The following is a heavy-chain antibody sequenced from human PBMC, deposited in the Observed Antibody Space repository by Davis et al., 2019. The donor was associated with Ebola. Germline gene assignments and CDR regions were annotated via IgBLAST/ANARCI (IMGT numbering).Heavy chain of an antibody. Sequence: SETLSLSCAVYGGSFSGYYWSWIRQPPGKGLEWIGSIFYSGSTYYNPSLKSRVTISVDTSKNQFSLKVTSVTAADTAVYYCASPPRGSWGQGTLVTVSS. CDR1: GGSFSGYY. V-gene: IGHV4-34*12. J-gene: IGHJ4*02. CDR2: IFYSGST. CDR3: ASPPRGS. D-gene: IGHD3-10*01.